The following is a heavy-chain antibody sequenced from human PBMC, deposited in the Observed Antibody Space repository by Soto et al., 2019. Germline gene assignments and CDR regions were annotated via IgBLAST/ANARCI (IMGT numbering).Heavy chain of an antibody. CDR1: GFTFSSYG. CDR2: IWYDGSNR. CDR3: ARDRNWNYFDS. D-gene: IGHD1-1*01. J-gene: IGHJ4*02. V-gene: IGHV3-33*01. Sequence: GGSLRLSCAASGFTFSSYGMHWVRQAPGKGLEWVAVIWYDGSNRYYADSVKGRFTISRDNSKNALYLQVSSLRAEDTAVYYCARDRNWNYFDSWGLGTLVTVSS.